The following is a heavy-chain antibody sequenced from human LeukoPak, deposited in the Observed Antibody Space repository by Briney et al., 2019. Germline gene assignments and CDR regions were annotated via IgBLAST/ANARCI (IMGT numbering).Heavy chain of an antibody. Sequence: SETLSLTCTVSGYSISSGDYWGWIRQPPGKGLECIGSINHSGSTYYNPSLKSRVSISVDTSKIQFSLRLSSVTAADTAVYYCATSVVDPGSVYYYMDVWGKGTTVTVSS. CDR3: ATSVVDPGSVYYYMDV. CDR1: GYSISSGDY. CDR2: INHSGST. J-gene: IGHJ6*03. D-gene: IGHD2-2*01. V-gene: IGHV4-38-2*02.